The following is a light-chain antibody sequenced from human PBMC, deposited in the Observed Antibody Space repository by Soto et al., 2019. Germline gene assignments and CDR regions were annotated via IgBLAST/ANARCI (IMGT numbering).Light chain of an antibody. CDR2: DVS. V-gene: IGLV2-14*01. CDR3: SSYTSSSTPWV. Sequence: QSVLTQPASVSGSPGQSITISCTGTSRDVGGYNYVSWYQQHPGKAPKLMIYDVSNRPSGVSNRFSGSKSGNTASLTISGLQAEDEADYYCSSYTSSSTPWVFGGGTKVTVL. CDR1: SRDVGGYNY. J-gene: IGLJ3*02.